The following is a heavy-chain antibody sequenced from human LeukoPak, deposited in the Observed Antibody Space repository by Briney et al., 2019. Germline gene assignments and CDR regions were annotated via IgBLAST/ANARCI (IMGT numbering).Heavy chain of an antibody. Sequence: GGSLRLSCAASGFTFSTYSMNWVRQAPGKGLEWVSFIDTSAKYIYYGESMKGRFTISRDNAQNSLYLHMNGLRPEDTAVYYCARDPYDSSWGLCYFDYWGQGNLVTVSS. CDR2: IDTSAKYI. V-gene: IGHV3-21*01. J-gene: IGHJ4*02. CDR3: ARDPYDSSWGLCYFDY. D-gene: IGHD3-22*01. CDR1: GFTFSTYS.